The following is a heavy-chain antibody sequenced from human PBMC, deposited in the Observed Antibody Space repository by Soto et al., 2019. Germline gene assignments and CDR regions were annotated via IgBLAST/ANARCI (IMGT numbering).Heavy chain of an antibody. CDR1: GDSVSSNSAA. CDR3: ASEEGYCSSTSCSYGMDV. Sequence: SQTLSLTCAISGDSVSSNSAAWNWIRQSPSRGLEWLGRTYYRSKWYNDYAVSVKSRITINPDTSKNQFSLQLNSVTPEDTAVYYCASEEGYCSSTSCSYGMDVWGQGTTVTVSS. V-gene: IGHV6-1*01. J-gene: IGHJ6*02. D-gene: IGHD2-2*01. CDR2: TYYRSKWYN.